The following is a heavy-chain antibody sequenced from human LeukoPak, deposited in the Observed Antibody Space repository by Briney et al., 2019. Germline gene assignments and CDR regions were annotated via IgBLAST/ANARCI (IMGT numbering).Heavy chain of an antibody. CDR3: VRAGCSSTSCSFFDY. CDR2: ISSSSSYI. Sequence: GVSLRLSCAASGFTFSSYSMKWVRKAPGKGLEGVSSISSSSSYIYYADSVKGRFTISRDNAKNSLYLQMNSLRAEDTAVYYCVRAGCSSTSCSFFDYWGQGTLVTVSS. V-gene: IGHV3-21*01. CDR1: GFTFSSYS. D-gene: IGHD2-2*01. J-gene: IGHJ4*02.